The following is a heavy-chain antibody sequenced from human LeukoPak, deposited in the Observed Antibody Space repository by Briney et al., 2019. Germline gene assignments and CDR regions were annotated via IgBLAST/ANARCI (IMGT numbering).Heavy chain of an antibody. CDR1: GFTFSSYW. V-gene: IGHV3-7*01. D-gene: IGHD3-9*01. CDR3: ARGSYDILTGHFDY. J-gene: IGHJ4*02. CDR2: IKQDGSEK. Sequence: SGGSLRLSCAASGFTFSSYWMSWVRQAPGKGLEWVANIKQDGSEKYYVDSVKGRFTISRDNAKNSLYLQMNSLGAEDTAVYYCARGSYDILTGHFDYWGQGTLVTVSS.